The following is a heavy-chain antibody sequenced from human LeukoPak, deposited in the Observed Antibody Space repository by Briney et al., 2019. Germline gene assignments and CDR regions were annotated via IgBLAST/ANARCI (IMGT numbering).Heavy chain of an antibody. V-gene: IGHV6-1*01. J-gene: IGHJ6*03. CDR1: GDSVSSNSAA. CDR3: AREGADEHYYYYMDV. Sequence: SQTLPLTCAISGDSVSSNSAAWNCIRQSPSRGLECLGRTYYRSKWYNDYAVSVKSRITTNPDTSKNQFSLQLNSVTPEDTAVYYCAREGADEHYYYYMDVWGKGTTVTVSS. CDR2: TYYRSKWYN. D-gene: IGHD1-26*01.